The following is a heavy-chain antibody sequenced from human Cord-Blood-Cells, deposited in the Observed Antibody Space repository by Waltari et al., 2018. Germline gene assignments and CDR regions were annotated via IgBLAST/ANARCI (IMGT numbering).Heavy chain of an antibody. D-gene: IGHD2-8*01. CDR2: IYHSGST. V-gene: IGHV4-30-2*01. Sequence: QLQLQESGSGLVKPSQTLSLTCAVSVGSISSGGYSWCWIRQPPGKGLEWIGYIYHSGSTYYNPSLKSRVTISVDRSKNQFSLKLSSVTAADTAVYYCARGQALIGDAFDIWGQGTMVTVSS. CDR3: ARGQALIGDAFDI. J-gene: IGHJ3*02. CDR1: VGSISSGGYS.